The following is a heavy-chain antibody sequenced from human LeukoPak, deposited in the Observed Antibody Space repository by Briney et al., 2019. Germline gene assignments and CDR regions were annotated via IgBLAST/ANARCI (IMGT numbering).Heavy chain of an antibody. CDR3: ATSGIIAVATKGFDY. CDR2: INHSGST. D-gene: IGHD6-19*01. V-gene: IGHV4-34*01. Sequence: PSETLSLTCAVYGGSFSGYYWSWIRQPPGKGLEWIGEINHSGSTNYNPSLKSRVTISVDTSKNQFSLKLSSVTAADTAVYYCATSGIIAVATKGFDYWGQGILVTVSS. J-gene: IGHJ4*02. CDR1: GGSFSGYY.